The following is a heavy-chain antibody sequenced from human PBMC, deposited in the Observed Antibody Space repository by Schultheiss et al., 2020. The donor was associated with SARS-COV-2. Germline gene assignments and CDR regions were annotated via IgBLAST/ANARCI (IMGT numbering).Heavy chain of an antibody. CDR1: GGSISSYY. Sequence: SETLSLTCTVSGGSISSYYWSWIRQPAGKGLEWIGRIYTSGSTNYNPSLRSRVIMSVDTSKNHFSLNLTSVTAADTAVYFCAKEEERGEFRSGSYNYYYYMDVWGKGATVTVSS. V-gene: IGHV4-4*07. CDR2: IYTSGST. D-gene: IGHD3-3*01. J-gene: IGHJ6*03. CDR3: AKEEERGEFRSGSYNYYYYMDV.